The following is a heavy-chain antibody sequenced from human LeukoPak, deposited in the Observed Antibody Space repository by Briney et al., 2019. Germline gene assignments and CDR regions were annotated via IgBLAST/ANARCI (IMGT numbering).Heavy chain of an antibody. J-gene: IGHJ4*02. CDR3: ARHWGLRRNYFDY. CDR2: IYYSGST. D-gene: IGHD7-27*01. V-gene: IGHV4-59*08. CDR1: GGSISSYY. Sequence: SETLSLTCTVSGGSISSYYWSWIRQPPGKGLEWIGYIYYSGSTNYNPSLKGRVTISVDTSKNQFSLKLSSVTAADTAVYYCARHWGLRRNYFDYWGQGTLVTVSS.